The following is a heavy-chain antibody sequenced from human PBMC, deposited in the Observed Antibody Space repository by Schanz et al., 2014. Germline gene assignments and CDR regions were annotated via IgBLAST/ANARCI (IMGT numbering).Heavy chain of an antibody. CDR2: ISSSSSTI. J-gene: IGHJ4*02. CDR3: ARSRGFDSIFDF. D-gene: IGHD5-12*01. Sequence: EVQLVESGGGLVQPRGSLRLSCAASEFSFSSFGMNWVRQAPGKGLEWVSYISSSSSTIYYADSVKGRFTISRDNAKNSLYLQMNSLRAEDTAVYYCARSRGFDSIFDFWGRGTLVTVSS. CDR1: EFSFSSFG. V-gene: IGHV3-48*01.